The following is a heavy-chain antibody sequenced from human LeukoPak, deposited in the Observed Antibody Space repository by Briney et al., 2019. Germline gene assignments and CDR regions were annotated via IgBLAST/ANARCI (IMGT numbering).Heavy chain of an antibody. J-gene: IGHJ4*02. D-gene: IGHD6-19*01. CDR2: ISSSSSTI. V-gene: IGHV3-48*01. CDR3: ARNLGRGSIAVAGNLDY. CDR1: GFTFSSYS. Sequence: GGSLRLSCAASGFTFSSYSMNWVRQAPGKGLEWVSYISSSSSTIYYADSVKGRFTISRDDAKNSLYLQMNSLRAEDTAVYYCARNLGRGSIAVAGNLDYWGQGTLVTVSS.